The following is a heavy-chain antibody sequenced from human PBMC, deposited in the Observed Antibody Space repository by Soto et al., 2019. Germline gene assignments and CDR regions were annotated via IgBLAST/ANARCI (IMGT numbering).Heavy chain of an antibody. CDR3: ARDGEVGATTSLGMDV. V-gene: IGHV1-69*13. CDR1: GGTFSSYA. Sequence: ASVKVSCKASGGTFSSYAISWVRQAPGQGLEWMGGIIPIFGTANYAQKFQGRVTITADESTSTAYMELSSLRSEDTAVYYCARDGEVGATTSLGMDVWGQGTTVTVSS. J-gene: IGHJ6*02. CDR2: IIPIFGTA. D-gene: IGHD1-26*01.